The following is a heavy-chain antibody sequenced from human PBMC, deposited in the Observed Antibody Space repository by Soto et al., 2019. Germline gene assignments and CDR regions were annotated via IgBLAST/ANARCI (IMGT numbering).Heavy chain of an antibody. D-gene: IGHD3-16*01. V-gene: IGHV3-66*01. Sequence: EVQLVESGGGLVQPGGSLRLSCAASEFTVSSNYMSWVRQAPGKGLEWVSVIYSGGSTYYADSVKGRFTISRDNSKNTVYLQMNRLRAEDTAVYYCATIQWGSRRPIDYWGQGTLVTVSS. CDR1: EFTVSSNY. CDR2: IYSGGST. CDR3: ATIQWGSRRPIDY. J-gene: IGHJ4*02.